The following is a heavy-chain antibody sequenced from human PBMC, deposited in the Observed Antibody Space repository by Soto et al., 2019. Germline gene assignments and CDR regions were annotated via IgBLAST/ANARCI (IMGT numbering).Heavy chain of an antibody. CDR1: GYTFTSYG. V-gene: IGHV1-18*01. CDR2: ISAYNGNT. CDR3: AGENGGGGPPKGY. D-gene: IGHD3-10*01. Sequence: QVQLVQSGAEVKKPGASVKVSCKASGYTFTSYGISWVRQAPGQGLEWMGWISAYNGNTNYAQKLQGRVTMTTDTPQRKAYKEVGSLRSDDTAGYYCAGENGGGGPPKGYWGQGTLVTVSS. J-gene: IGHJ4*02.